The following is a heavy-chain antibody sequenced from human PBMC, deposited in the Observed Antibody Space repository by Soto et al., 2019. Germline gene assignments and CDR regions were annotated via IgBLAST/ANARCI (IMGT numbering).Heavy chain of an antibody. J-gene: IGHJ4*02. V-gene: IGHV3-48*03. CDR2: ISSSGSTI. D-gene: IGHD3-22*01. CDR3: ARDAAAYYYDSSGYYFDY. Sequence: GGSLRLSCAASGFTFSSYEMNWVRQAPGKGLEWVSYISSSGSTIYYADSVKGRFTISRDNAKNSLYLQMNSLRAEDTAVYYCARDAAAYYYDSSGYYFDYWGQGTLVTVSS. CDR1: GFTFSSYE.